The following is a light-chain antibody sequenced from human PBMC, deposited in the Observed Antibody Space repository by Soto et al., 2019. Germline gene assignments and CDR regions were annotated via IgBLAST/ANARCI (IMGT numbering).Light chain of an antibody. Sequence: QSALTQPASVSGSPGQSITISCTGTSDDVGGYNYVSWYQQHPGKAPKLMIYEVSNRPSGVSNRFSGSKSGNTASLTISGLQAEDAAHYYCSSYTYTSTWVFGGGTKVTVL. J-gene: IGLJ3*02. CDR1: SDDVGGYNY. CDR2: EVS. CDR3: SSYTYTSTWV. V-gene: IGLV2-14*01.